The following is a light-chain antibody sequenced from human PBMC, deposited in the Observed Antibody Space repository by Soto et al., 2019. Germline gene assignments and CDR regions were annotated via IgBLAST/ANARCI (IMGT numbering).Light chain of an antibody. Sequence: QSARTHPASVPGSPGHSIAISCTGTSVAVGGYDYVSWYQQHPDKAPKLMIYEVTKRPSWVSNRFSGSKSGNTASLTISGLQPEDEADYYCSSHTSGSTRVFGSGTKLTVL. CDR2: EVT. J-gene: IGLJ1*01. CDR3: SSHTSGSTRV. CDR1: SVAVGGYDY. V-gene: IGLV2-14*01.